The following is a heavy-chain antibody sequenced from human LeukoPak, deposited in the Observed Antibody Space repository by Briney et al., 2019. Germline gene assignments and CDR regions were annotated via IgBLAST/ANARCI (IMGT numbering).Heavy chain of an antibody. J-gene: IGHJ6*02. Sequence: GGSLRLSCVASGFTFSSSWMSWVRQAPGKGLEWVANIKQDGSEKSYVESVRGRFTISRDNAKNSLYLQMNSLRAEDAAVYYCARDPNPIFYYYGMDVWGQGTTVTVSS. V-gene: IGHV3-7*01. CDR2: IKQDGSEK. CDR3: ARDPNPIFYYYGMDV. CDR1: GFTFSSSW. D-gene: IGHD3-16*01.